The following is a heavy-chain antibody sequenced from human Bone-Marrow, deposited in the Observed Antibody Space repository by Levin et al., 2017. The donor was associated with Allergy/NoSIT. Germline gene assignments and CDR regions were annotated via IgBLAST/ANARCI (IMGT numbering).Heavy chain of an antibody. V-gene: IGHV3-23*01. CDR1: GFTFSNYA. J-gene: IGHJ6*02. CDR2: ISGSGFTT. Sequence: GGSLRLSCVGSGFTFSNYAISWVRQAPGKGLEWVSTISGSGFTTYYADSVKGRFSISRDNSKNTLSLQVNSLRVEVPAVYYCAKDLNDYDISGYPRGYYYYGLDVWRQGTTVTVSS. CDR3: AKDLNDYDISGYPRGYYYYGLDV. D-gene: IGHD3-22*01.